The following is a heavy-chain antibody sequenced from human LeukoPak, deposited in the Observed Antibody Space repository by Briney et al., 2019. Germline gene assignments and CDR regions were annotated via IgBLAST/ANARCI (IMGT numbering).Heavy chain of an antibody. CDR2: ISYDGSNK. CDR1: GFTFSSYA. V-gene: IGHV3-30*04. CDR3: ARDHPGSFDY. D-gene: IGHD3-10*01. Sequence: PGGSLRLSCAASGFTFSSYAMHWVRQAPGKGLEWVAVISYDGSNKYYADSVKGRFTISRDNSKNTLYLQMNSLKNEDTAVYYCARDHPGSFDYWGQGTLVTVSS. J-gene: IGHJ4*02.